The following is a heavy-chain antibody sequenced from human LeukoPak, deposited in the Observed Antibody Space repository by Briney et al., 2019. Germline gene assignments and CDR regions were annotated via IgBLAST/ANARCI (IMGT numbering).Heavy chain of an antibody. CDR3: ARDRHYYEPPPRS. CDR1: GYTFTSYG. CDR2: ISAYNGNT. V-gene: IGHV1-18*01. D-gene: IGHD3-22*01. J-gene: IGHJ5*02. Sequence: WASVKVSCKASGYTFTSYGISWVRHAPGQGLERMGWISAYNGNTNYAQKLQGRVTMTTDTSTSTAYMELRSLRSDDTAVYYCARDRHYYEPPPRSWGQGTLVTVSS.